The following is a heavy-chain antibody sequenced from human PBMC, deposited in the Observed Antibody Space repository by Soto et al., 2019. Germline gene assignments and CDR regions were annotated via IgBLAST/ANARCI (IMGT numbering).Heavy chain of an antibody. CDR3: ARANCSSTSCYPYYYGMDV. D-gene: IGHD2-2*01. CDR2: INAGNGNT. J-gene: IGHJ6*02. Sequence: GASVKVSCKASGYTFTSYAMHWVRQAPGQRLEWMGWINAGNGNTKYSQKFQGRVTITRDTSASTAYMELSSLRSEDTAVYYCARANCSSTSCYPYYYGMDVWGQGTTVTVSS. CDR1: GYTFTSYA. V-gene: IGHV1-3*01.